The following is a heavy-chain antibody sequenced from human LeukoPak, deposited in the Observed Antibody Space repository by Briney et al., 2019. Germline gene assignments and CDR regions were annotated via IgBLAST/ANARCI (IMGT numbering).Heavy chain of an antibody. CDR3: ARLSHYYGSGSYYFDY. J-gene: IGHJ4*02. Sequence: SETLSLTFTVSGGSISIYYWSWIRQPPGKGLEWIGYIYDSGSTNYNPSLKSRVTISVDTSKNQFSLKLSSVTAADTAVYYCARLSHYYGSGSYYFDYWGQGTLVTVSS. D-gene: IGHD3-10*01. CDR1: GGSISIYY. CDR2: IYDSGST. V-gene: IGHV4-59*12.